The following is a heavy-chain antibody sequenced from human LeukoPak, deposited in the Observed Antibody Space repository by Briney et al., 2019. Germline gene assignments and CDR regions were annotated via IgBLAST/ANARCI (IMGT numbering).Heavy chain of an antibody. CDR1: GGSFSGYY. CDR2: INHSGST. CDR3: ARGYTAPRRGPFDY. J-gene: IGHJ4*02. V-gene: IGHV4-34*01. D-gene: IGHD1-1*01. Sequence: SETLSLTCAVYGGSFSGYYWSWIRQPPGKGLEWIGEINHSGSTNYNPSLKSRVTISVDTSKNQFSLTLSSVTAADTAVYYCARGYTAPRRGPFDYWGQGTLVTVSS.